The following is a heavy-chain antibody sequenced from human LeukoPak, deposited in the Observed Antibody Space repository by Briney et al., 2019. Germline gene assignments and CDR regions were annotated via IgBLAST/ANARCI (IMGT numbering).Heavy chain of an antibody. CDR3: ARGKPTRHNAFDI. Sequence: PGGSLRLSCAASGFTFNTYGMHWVRQAPGKGLEWVAVIWYDGSEKYYVDSVKGRFTISRVNSKNTLYLQMDNLRVEDTAVYYCARGKPTRHNAFDIWGQGTTVIVSP. J-gene: IGHJ3*02. CDR2: IWYDGSEK. V-gene: IGHV3-33*01. CDR1: GFTFNTYG.